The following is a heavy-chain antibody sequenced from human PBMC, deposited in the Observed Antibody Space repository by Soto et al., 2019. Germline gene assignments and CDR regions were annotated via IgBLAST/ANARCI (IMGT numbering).Heavy chain of an antibody. CDR2: ISSSSSHT. CDR1: GFTFSDYY. J-gene: IGHJ4*02. Sequence: QVQLVESGGGLVKPGGSLRLSCSAYGFTFSDYYMTWIRQAPGKGLEWVSYISSSSSHTNYADSVEGRFTISRDNAKNSLYLQMNSLRAEDTAVYYCVRAASELDYWGQGTLVTVSP. CDR3: VRAASELDY. V-gene: IGHV3-11*06. D-gene: IGHD5-18*01.